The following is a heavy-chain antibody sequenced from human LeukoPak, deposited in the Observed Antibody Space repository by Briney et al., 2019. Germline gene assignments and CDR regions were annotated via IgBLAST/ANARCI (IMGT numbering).Heavy chain of an antibody. D-gene: IGHD1-26*01. J-gene: IGHJ4*02. Sequence: GASVKVSCKASGYSFTKYGISWVRQAPGQGLEWMGWISGYSGNTNYAPKLQGRVTMTTDTSTSTAYMELRSLTSADTGTYYCARVGATYGGPLEYDYWGQGTLVTVSS. CDR3: ARVGATYGGPLEYDY. CDR2: ISGYSGNT. V-gene: IGHV1-18*01. CDR1: GYSFTKYG.